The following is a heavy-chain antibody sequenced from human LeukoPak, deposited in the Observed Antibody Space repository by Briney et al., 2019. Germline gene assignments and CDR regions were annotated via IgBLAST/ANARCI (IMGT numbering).Heavy chain of an antibody. D-gene: IGHD3-9*01. CDR3: ARDLLRYDILYGMGV. Sequence: ASVKVSCKASGYTFTSYYMHWVRQAPGQGLEWMGIINPSGGSTSYAQKFQGRVTMTRDTSTSTVYMELSSLRSEDTAVYYCARDLLRYDILYGMGVWGQGTTVTVSS. CDR2: INPSGGST. J-gene: IGHJ6*02. V-gene: IGHV1-46*01. CDR1: GYTFTSYY.